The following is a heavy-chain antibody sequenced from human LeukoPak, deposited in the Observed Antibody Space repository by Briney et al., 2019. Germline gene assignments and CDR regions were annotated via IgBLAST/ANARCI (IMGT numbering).Heavy chain of an antibody. D-gene: IGHD6-19*01. CDR2: VSPSSTTI. V-gene: IGHV3-48*01. CDR3: AREHTPYGSGCTAAY. J-gene: IGHJ4*02. Sequence: GGSLRLSCAASGFTFSSYGLDWVRQAPGEGLEWVSYVSPSSTTIYYADSVKGRFTISRDNAKNSLYLQMNSLRAEDTAVYYCAREHTPYGSGCTAAYWGQGTLVTVSS. CDR1: GFTFSSYG.